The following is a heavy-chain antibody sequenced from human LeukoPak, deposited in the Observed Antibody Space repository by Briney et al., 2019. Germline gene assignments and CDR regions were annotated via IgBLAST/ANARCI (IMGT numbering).Heavy chain of an antibody. CDR2: IYPGDSDT. CDR1: GYSFISNW. V-gene: IGHV5-51*01. CDR3: ARIPYYCSGGSCYSETGFDI. J-gene: IGHJ3*02. D-gene: IGHD2-15*01. Sequence: GESLKISCKGSGYSFISNWIGWVRQMPGKGLEWMGIIYPGDSDTRYSPSFQGQVTISADKSISTAYLRWSSLKASDTAMYFCARIPYYCSGGSCYSETGFDIWGQGTMVTVSS.